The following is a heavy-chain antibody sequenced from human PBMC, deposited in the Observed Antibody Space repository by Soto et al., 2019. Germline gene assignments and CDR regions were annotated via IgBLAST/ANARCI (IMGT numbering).Heavy chain of an antibody. D-gene: IGHD3-22*01. V-gene: IGHV1-18*04. Sequence: ASVKVSCKASGYTFTSYGISWVRQAPGQGLEWMGWISAYNGNTNYAQKLQGRVTMTTDTSTSTAYMELRSLRSDDTAVYYCAKSPYYYDSSGLYSHFDHWGQGTLVTVSS. CDR3: AKSPYYYDSSGLYSHFDH. CDR1: GYTFTSYG. J-gene: IGHJ4*02. CDR2: ISAYNGNT.